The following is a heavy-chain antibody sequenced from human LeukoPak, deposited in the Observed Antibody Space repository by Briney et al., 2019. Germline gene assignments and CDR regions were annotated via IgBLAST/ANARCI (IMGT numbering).Heavy chain of an antibody. CDR3: ARDYSHYMDV. V-gene: IGHV3-7*01. CDR1: GFTFSSYW. J-gene: IGHJ6*03. Sequence: GGSLRLSCAASGFTFSSYWMHWVRQAPGKGLEWVANIKKDGSGKKYVDSVKGRFTISGDNAENSLHLQMNSLRAEDTAVYYCARDYSHYMDVWGKGTMVTVSS. CDR2: IKKDGSGK.